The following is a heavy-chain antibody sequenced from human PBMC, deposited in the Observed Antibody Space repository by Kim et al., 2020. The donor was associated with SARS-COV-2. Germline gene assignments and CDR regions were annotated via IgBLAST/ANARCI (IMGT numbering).Heavy chain of an antibody. V-gene: IGHV1-18*01. CDR1: GYTFSSYG. CDR2: ISADTGHT. J-gene: IGHJ4*02. D-gene: IGHD3-3*01. Sequence: ASVKVSCKTSGYTFSSYGITWVRQAPGQGLEWVGWISADTGHTQLAPKFQGRVTLTTDISTKTAFLELRSLTSDDTAVYYCARDVGSGFFAWLWLDYRGQ. CDR3: ARDVGSGFFAWLWLDY.